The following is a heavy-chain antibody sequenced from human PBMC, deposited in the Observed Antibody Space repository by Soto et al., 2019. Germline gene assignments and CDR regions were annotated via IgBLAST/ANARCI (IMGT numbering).Heavy chain of an antibody. J-gene: IGHJ4*02. Sequence: WTWLRQPPGKGLEWIGDYSDSASYSPSLKSRVTISADTSKNQFSLNLSSVTAADTAVYYCAAYRRGEGGRGYWGQGTLVTVSS. V-gene: IGHV4-59*08. CDR2: YSDSA. D-gene: IGHD6-19*01. CDR3: AAYRRGEGGRGY.